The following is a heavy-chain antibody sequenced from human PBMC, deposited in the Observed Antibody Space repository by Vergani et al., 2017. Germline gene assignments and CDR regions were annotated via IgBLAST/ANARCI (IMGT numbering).Heavy chain of an antibody. V-gene: IGHV5-51*03. CDR3: ARRGRGYCSSSSCYIIDY. CDR2: IYPGDSDT. Sequence: EVQLVQSGAEVKKPGESLKISCKASGYSFTSYWIGWVRQRPGKGLEWMGIIYPGDSDTRYSPSFQGHVTISADKSISTAYLQWSSLKAADTAMYYCARRGRGYCSSSSCYIIDYWGQGTLVTVSS. D-gene: IGHD2-2*02. CDR1: GYSFTSYW. J-gene: IGHJ4*02.